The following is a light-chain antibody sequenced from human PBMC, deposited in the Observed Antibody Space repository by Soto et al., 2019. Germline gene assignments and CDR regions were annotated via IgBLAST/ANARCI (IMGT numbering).Light chain of an antibody. V-gene: IGKV3-20*01. CDR3: QEYGMSRT. CDR1: QSISSN. Sequence: EIVLTQSPATLSLSPGERATLSCRASQSISSNLAWYQQKLGQAPRLLIYRASTRATGIPARFSGSGSGTEFTLTISRLEPEDFAVYYCQEYGMSRTFGQGTKVDIK. J-gene: IGKJ1*01. CDR2: RAS.